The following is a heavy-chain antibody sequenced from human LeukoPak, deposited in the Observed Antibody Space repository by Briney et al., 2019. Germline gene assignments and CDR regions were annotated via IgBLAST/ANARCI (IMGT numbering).Heavy chain of an antibody. CDR3: ARDRPCYSSGCTPPGDY. D-gene: IGHD6-19*01. J-gene: IGHJ4*02. CDR1: GFTFSSYW. CDR2: IKQDGSEK. V-gene: IGHV3-7*01. Sequence: GGSLRLSCAASGFTFSSYWMSWVRQAPGKGLEWVANIKQDGSEKYYVDSVKGRFTISRDNAKNSLYLQMNSLRAEDTAVYYCARDRPCYSSGCTPPGDYWGQGTLVTVSS.